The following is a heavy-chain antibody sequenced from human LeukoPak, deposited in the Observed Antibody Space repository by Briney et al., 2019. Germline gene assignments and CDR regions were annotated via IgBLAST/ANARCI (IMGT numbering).Heavy chain of an antibody. CDR3: ARDRDPYSSSSSYFDY. J-gene: IGHJ4*02. CDR1: GGTFSSYA. D-gene: IGHD6-6*01. Sequence: SVKVSCKASGGTFSSYAISWVRQAPGQGLEWMGRIILILGIANYAQKFQGRVTITADKSTSTAYMELSSLRSEDTAVYYCARDRDPYSSSSSYFDYWGQGTLATVSS. V-gene: IGHV1-69*04. CDR2: IILILGIA.